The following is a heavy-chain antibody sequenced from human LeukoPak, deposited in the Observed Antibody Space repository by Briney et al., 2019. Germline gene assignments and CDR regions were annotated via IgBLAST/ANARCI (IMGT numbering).Heavy chain of an antibody. J-gene: IGHJ4*02. Sequence: SETLSLTCSVSDDSITMYYWSWIRQPAGKGLEWIGRFYTSGSTNYNPSLKSRVTISVGTSKNQFSLKVNSVTAADTAVYYCARGRDGYNFLNRGEYYYFDYWGQGILVTVSS. V-gene: IGHV4-4*07. CDR1: DDSITMYY. CDR3: ARGRDGYNFLNRGEYYYFDY. D-gene: IGHD5-24*01. CDR2: FYTSGST.